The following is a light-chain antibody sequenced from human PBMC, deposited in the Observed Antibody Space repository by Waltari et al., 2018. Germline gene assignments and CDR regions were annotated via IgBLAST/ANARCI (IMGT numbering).Light chain of an antibody. CDR2: EVN. J-gene: IGLJ1*01. V-gene: IGLV2-8*01. CDR1: SSAVGGYTY. CDR3: SSYAGSNYYV. Sequence: QSALTQPPSASGSPGQSVTISCTGTSSAVGGYTYVSWYQQHPGKAPKLMIYEVNERPSGVPDRFSGSKSGNTASLTVSGLQAEDEADYYCSSYAGSNYYVFGTGTKVTVL.